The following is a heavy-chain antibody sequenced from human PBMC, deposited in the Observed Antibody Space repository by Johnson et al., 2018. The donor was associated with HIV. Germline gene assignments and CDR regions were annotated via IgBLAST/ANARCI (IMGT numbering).Heavy chain of an antibody. CDR3: AREVYYDSSGYYVDAFDI. CDR1: GFTFSSYW. Sequence: QLVESGGGLVQPGGSLRLSCAASGFTFSSYWMSWVRQAPGKGLEWVANIKQDGSEKYYVDSVKGRFTISRDNAKNSLYLQMNSLRAEDTAVYYCAREVYYDSSGYYVDAFDIWGQGTMVTVSS. D-gene: IGHD3-22*01. CDR2: IKQDGSEK. J-gene: IGHJ3*02. V-gene: IGHV3-7*01.